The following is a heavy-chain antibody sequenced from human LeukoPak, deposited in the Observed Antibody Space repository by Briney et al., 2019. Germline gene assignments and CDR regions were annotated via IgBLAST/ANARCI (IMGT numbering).Heavy chain of an antibody. CDR1: GYIFTTYE. Sequence: GESLKISRKASGYIFTTYEIGWVRQMPGKGLEWMGIIFPGDSDTRYSPSFQGQVTISADKSISTAYPQWSSLKASDTAMYYCARRYSGYGDYWGQGTLVTVSS. J-gene: IGHJ4*02. D-gene: IGHD5-12*01. CDR3: ARRYSGYGDY. CDR2: IFPGDSDT. V-gene: IGHV5-51*01.